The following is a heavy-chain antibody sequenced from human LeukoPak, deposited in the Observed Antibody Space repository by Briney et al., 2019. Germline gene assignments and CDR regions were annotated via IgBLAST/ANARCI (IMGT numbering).Heavy chain of an antibody. D-gene: IGHD2-2*01. CDR3: VKDRPCETCMPMDA. Sequence: GGSLRLSCAASGFTFTDYSMSWVRQAPGKGLEGVSGLGRSGENRYYATSVRGWFSISRDNSKDTVYLQMNSLRAEDTAIYYCVKDRPCETCMPMDAWGQGTTVTVSS. CDR2: LGRSGENR. V-gene: IGHV3-23*01. CDR1: GFTFTDYS. J-gene: IGHJ6*02.